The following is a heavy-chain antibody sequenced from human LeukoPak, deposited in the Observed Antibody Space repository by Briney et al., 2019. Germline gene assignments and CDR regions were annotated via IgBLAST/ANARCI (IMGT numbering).Heavy chain of an antibody. CDR3: ARSSGTGTFSY. CDR2: IYYSGSA. CDR1: GGSISSGGYY. J-gene: IGHJ4*02. Sequence: SQTLSLTCTVSGGSISSGGYYWSWIRQHPGEGLEWIGSIYYSGSAYYNPSLKSRVTISVDTSKNQFSLKLSSVTAADTAVYYCARSSGTGTFSYWGQGTLVTVSS. D-gene: IGHD6-25*01. V-gene: IGHV4-39*01.